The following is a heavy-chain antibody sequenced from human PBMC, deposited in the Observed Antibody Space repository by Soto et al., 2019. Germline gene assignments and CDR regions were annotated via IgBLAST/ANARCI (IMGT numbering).Heavy chain of an antibody. Sequence: GASVKVSCKASGYTFTSYGISWVRQAPGQGVESMGWISAYNGNTNFAQKLQGRVTLITDTSTSTAYLQLRSLRSDYTTVYYCAPDGLDTGTVTIYYGMDAWGQGTTVTVSS. CDR1: GYTFTSYG. J-gene: IGHJ6*02. CDR3: APDGLDTGTVTIYYGMDA. D-gene: IGHD5-18*01. V-gene: IGHV1-18*04. CDR2: ISAYNGNT.